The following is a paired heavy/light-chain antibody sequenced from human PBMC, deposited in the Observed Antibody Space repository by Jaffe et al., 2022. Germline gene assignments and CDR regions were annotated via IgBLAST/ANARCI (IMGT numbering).Heavy chain of an antibody. J-gene: IGHJ6*03. CDR2: IIPIFGTA. D-gene: IGHD2-15*01. CDR1: GGTFSSYA. Sequence: QVQLVQSGAEVKKPGSSVKVSCKASGGTFSSYAISWVRQAPGQGLEWMGGIIPIFGTANYAQKFQGRVTITADESTSTAYMELSSLRSEDTAVYYCARVAGGGYCSGGSCYDLYYYYYYYMDVWGKGTTVTVSS. CDR3: ARVAGGGYCSGGSCYDLYYYYYYYMDV. V-gene: IGHV1-69*01.
Light chain of an antibody. V-gene: IGKV3-11*01. CDR1: QSVSSY. CDR2: DAS. J-gene: IGKJ1*01. Sequence: EIVLTQSPATLSLSPGERATLSCRASQSVSSYLAWYQQKPGQAPRLLIYDASNRATGIPARFSGSGSGTDFTLTISSLEPEDFAVYYCQQRSNWRQTFGQGTKVEIK. CDR3: QQRSNWRQT.